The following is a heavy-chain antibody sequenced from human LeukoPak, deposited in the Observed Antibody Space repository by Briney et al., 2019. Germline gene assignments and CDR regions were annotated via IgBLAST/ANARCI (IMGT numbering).Heavy chain of an antibody. CDR3: ARDHVYYGSGSPPDV. Sequence: GGSLRLSCAASGFTFSSYSMNWVRQAPGKGLEWVSSISSSSSYIYYADSVKGQFTISRDNAKNSLYLQMNSLRAEDTAVYYCARDHVYYGSGSPPDVWGQGTTVTVSS. D-gene: IGHD3-10*01. CDR2: ISSSSSYI. CDR1: GFTFSSYS. V-gene: IGHV3-21*01. J-gene: IGHJ6*02.